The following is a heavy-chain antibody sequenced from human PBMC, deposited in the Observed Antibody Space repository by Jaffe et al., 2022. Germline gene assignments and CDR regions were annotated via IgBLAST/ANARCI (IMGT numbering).Heavy chain of an antibody. CDR3: AKDLYSSSWKDAFDI. CDR2: ISWNSGSI. Sequence: EVQLVESGGGLVQPGRSLRLSCAASGFTFDDYAMHWVRQAPGKGLEWVSGISWNSGSIGYADSVKGRFTISRDNAKNSLYLQMNSLRAEDTALYYCAKDLYSSSWKDAFDIWGQGTMVTVSS. D-gene: IGHD6-13*01. V-gene: IGHV3-9*01. CDR1: GFTFDDYA. J-gene: IGHJ3*02.